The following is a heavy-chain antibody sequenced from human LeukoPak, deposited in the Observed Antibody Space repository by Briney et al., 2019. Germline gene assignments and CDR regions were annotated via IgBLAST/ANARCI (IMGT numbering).Heavy chain of an antibody. CDR1: GYTLTELS. CDR2: FDPEDGET. CDR3: ARDGTLVGATGAFDI. Sequence: ASVKVSCKVSGYTLTELSMHWVRQAPGKGLEWMGGFDPEDGETIYAQKFQGRVTMTEDTSTDTAYMELSSLRSEDTAVYYCARDGTLVGATGAFDIWGQGTMVTVSS. J-gene: IGHJ3*02. D-gene: IGHD1-26*01. V-gene: IGHV1-24*01.